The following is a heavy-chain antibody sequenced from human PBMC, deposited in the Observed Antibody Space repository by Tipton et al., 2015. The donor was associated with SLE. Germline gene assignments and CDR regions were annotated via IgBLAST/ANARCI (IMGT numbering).Heavy chain of an antibody. CDR3: ARVDYPREMSSFGY. J-gene: IGHJ4*02. D-gene: IGHD5-12*01. CDR1: EFTFSIYW. CDR2: INTDGGKT. Sequence: GSLRLSCAASEFTFSIYWMHWVRRAPGKGLVWVSRINTDGGKTAYAASAKGRFTISRDNAKNTLYLQMNSLRAEDTAVYYCARVDYPREMSSFGYWGQGSLVIVSS. V-gene: IGHV3-74*01.